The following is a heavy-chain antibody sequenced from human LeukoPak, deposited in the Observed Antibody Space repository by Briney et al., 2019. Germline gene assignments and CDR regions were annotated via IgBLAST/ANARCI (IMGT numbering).Heavy chain of an antibody. J-gene: IGHJ5*02. D-gene: IGHD7-27*01. CDR2: IDWGDDK. CDR1: GFSLSTSGMC. Sequence: SGPTLVNPTQTLTLTCTFSGFSLSTSGMCVSWIRQPPGKALEWLALIDWGDDKYYSTSLKTRLTISKDTSKNQVVLTMTNMDPVDTATYYCARRRKAGDFYNWFDPWGQGTLVTVSS. CDR3: ARRRKAGDFYNWFDP. V-gene: IGHV2-70*12.